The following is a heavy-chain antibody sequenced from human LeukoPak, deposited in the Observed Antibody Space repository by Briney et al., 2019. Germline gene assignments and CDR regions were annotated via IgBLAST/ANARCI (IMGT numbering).Heavy chain of an antibody. V-gene: IGHV3-33*01. CDR1: GFTFSNYA. J-gene: IGHJ2*01. CDR2: IWYDGSNK. Sequence: GRSLRLSCAASGFTFSNYAMHWVRQAPGKGLEWVAAIWYDGSNKYFADSVKGRFTLSRDNSKNTLHLQMNSLRAEDTAVYYCARDRGIVGATIWYFDLWGRGTLVTVSS. CDR3: ARDRGIVGATIWYFDL. D-gene: IGHD1-26*01.